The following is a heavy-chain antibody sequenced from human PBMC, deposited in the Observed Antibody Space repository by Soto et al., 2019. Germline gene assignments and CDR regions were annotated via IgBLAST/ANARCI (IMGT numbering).Heavy chain of an antibody. CDR2: INPNSGVA. V-gene: IGHV1-2*02. CDR3: ARQGSGTEYPQYFYYGMDV. CDR1: GYTFTAYY. Sequence: QAQLVQSGAEVEKPGASVRVSCKTSGYTFTAYYIHWVRQAPGRGLEWMGWINPNSGVANYAQNFQGRVTMTRDTSISTVYLDLSKMRSEDTTVYYCARQGSGTEYPQYFYYGMDVWGQGTTAAAAS. D-gene: IGHD6-19*01. J-gene: IGHJ6*02.